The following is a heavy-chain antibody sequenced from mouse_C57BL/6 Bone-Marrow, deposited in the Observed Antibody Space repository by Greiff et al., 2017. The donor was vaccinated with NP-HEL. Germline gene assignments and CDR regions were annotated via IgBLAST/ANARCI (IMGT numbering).Heavy chain of an antibody. Sequence: DVHLVESGGGLVKPGGSLKLSCAASGFTFSDYGMHWVRQAPEKGLEWVAYISSGSSTIYYADTVKGRFTISRDNAKNTLFLQMTSLRSEDTAMYYCARATTVVPAMDYWGQGTSVTVSS. CDR3: ARATTVVPAMDY. J-gene: IGHJ4*01. V-gene: IGHV5-17*01. CDR1: GFTFSDYG. D-gene: IGHD1-1*01. CDR2: ISSGSSTI.